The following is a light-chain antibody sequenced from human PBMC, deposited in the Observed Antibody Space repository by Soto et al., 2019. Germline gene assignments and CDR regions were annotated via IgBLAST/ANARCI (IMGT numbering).Light chain of an antibody. J-gene: IGKJ2*01. CDR1: QSVSNY. CDR2: DTS. CDR3: QQRASWPDT. V-gene: IGKV3-11*01. Sequence: EIVLTQSPATLSLSPGERVTLSYRASQSVSNYLAWFQHKPGQAPRLLIYDTSNRATGVPPRFSGSGSGTDFTLTISSLEPEDFAVYYCQQRASWPDTFGQGTKVEIK.